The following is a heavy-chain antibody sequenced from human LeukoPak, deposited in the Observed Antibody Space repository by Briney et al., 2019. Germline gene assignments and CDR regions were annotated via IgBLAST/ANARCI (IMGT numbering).Heavy chain of an antibody. V-gene: IGHV4-59*01. CDR2: IYYSGST. CDR3: ARTTEGGYTYDYFYYYYMDV. Sequence: SETLSLTCTVSGGSISSYYWSWIQQPPGKGLEWIGYIYYSGSTNYNPSLKSRVTISVDTSKNQFSLKLSSVTAADTAVYYCARTTEGGYTYDYFYYYYMDVWGKGTTVTISS. D-gene: IGHD5-18*01. CDR1: GGSISSYY. J-gene: IGHJ6*03.